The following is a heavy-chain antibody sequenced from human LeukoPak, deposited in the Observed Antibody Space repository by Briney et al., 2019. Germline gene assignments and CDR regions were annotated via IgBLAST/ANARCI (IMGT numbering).Heavy chain of an antibody. J-gene: IGHJ5*02. CDR3: TRDPAEDYGDYVDP. Sequence: PGRSLRLSCTASGFTFGDYAMSWVRQAPGKGLEWVGFIRSKAYGGTTEYAASVKGRFTISRDDSKSIAYLQMNSLKTEDTAVYYCTRDPAEDYGDYVDPWGQGTLVTVSS. V-gene: IGHV3-49*04. CDR1: GFTFGDYA. D-gene: IGHD4-17*01. CDR2: IRSKAYGGTT.